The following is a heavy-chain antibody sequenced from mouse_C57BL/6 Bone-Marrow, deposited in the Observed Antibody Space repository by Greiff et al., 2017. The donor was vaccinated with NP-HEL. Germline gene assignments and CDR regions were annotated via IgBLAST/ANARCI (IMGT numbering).Heavy chain of an antibody. CDR1: GYTFTDYY. D-gene: IGHD2-3*01. CDR2: IIPYIGGT. J-gene: IGHJ3*01. V-gene: IGHV1-26*01. Sequence: VVEPGASVKKSCKASGYTFTDYYLTWVKQSHGKILEWLGDIIPYIGGTSYNQKFKGKATLTVDKSSSTAYIELRSLTSENSADYYFARSYNSYYERFFAYWGQGTLVTVSA. CDR3: ARSYNSYYERFFAY.